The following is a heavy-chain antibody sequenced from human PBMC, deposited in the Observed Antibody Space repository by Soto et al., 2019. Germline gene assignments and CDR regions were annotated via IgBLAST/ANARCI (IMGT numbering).Heavy chain of an antibody. D-gene: IGHD3-22*01. CDR3: ARFLSYYYDSSGYYLRAFDI. CDR2: IYYSGST. Sequence: SSETLSLTCTVSGGSISSGDYYWSWIRQPPGKGLEWIGYIYYSGSTYYNPSLKSRVTISVDTSKNQFSLKLSSVTAADTAVYYCARFLSYYYDSSGYYLRAFDIWGQGTMVTVSS. CDR1: GGSISSGDYY. V-gene: IGHV4-30-4*01. J-gene: IGHJ3*02.